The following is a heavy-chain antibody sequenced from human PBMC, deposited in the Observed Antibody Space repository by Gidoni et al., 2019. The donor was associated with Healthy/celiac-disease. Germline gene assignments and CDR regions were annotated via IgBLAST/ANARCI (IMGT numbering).Heavy chain of an antibody. CDR1: GFTVRSYA. Sequence: EVQLLESGGGLVQPGGSLRLCCAASGFTVRSYAMSWVRQAPGKGLEWVAAISSSVGSTYYADSVNGRFTISRDHSKNTLYLQMNSLRAEDTAVYYCAKDWLRDYYYYMDVWGKGTTVTVSS. CDR2: ISSSVGST. D-gene: IGHD6-19*01. J-gene: IGHJ6*03. V-gene: IGHV3-23*01. CDR3: AKDWLRDYYYYMDV.